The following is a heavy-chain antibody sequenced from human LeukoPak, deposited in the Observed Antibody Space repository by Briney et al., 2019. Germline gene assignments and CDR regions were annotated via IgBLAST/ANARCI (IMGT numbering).Heavy chain of an antibody. CDR2: ISSSGSTI. Sequence: GGSLRLSCAASGFTFSSYEMNWVRQAPGKGLEWVSYISSSGSTIYYADPVKGRFTISRDNAKNSLYLQMNSLRAEDTAVYYCARERRIQLWSGDDAFDIWGQGTMVTVSS. CDR3: ARERRIQLWSGDDAFDI. V-gene: IGHV3-48*03. CDR1: GFTFSSYE. D-gene: IGHD5-18*01. J-gene: IGHJ3*02.